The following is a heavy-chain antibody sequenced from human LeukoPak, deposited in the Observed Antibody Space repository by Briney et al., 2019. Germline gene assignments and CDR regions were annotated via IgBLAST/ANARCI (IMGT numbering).Heavy chain of an antibody. CDR1: GGSISSYY. J-gene: IGHJ4*02. CDR3: ARVAVSGYHFDY. D-gene: IGHD6-25*01. V-gene: IGHV4-59*01. Sequence: PSETLSLTCTVSGGSISSYYWSWIRQPPGKGLEWIGYIYYSGSTNYNPSLKSRVTISVDTSKNQFSLKLSPVTAADTAVYYCARVAVSGYHFDYWGQGTLVTVSS. CDR2: IYYSGST.